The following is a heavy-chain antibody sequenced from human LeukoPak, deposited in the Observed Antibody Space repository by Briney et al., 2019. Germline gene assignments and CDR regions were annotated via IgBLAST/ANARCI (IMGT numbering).Heavy chain of an antibody. Sequence: ASVKVSCKASGYTFTSYESNWVRQATGQGLDWMGWMNPNSGNTGYAQKFQGRVTITRNTSISTAYMELSSLRSEDTAVYYCARAPLIRAMIVGAYNWFDPWGQGTLVTVSS. V-gene: IGHV1-8*01. CDR2: MNPNSGNT. CDR1: GYTFTSYE. J-gene: IGHJ5*02. CDR3: ARAPLIRAMIVGAYNWFDP. D-gene: IGHD3-22*01.